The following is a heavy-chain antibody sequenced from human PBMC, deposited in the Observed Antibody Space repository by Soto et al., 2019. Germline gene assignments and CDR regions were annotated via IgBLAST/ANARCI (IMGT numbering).Heavy chain of an antibody. Sequence: SCAASGFTFSNYWMSWVRQAPGKGLEWVANMKKDGSQKYYVDSVKGRFTISRDNARNSLYLQMNSLRVEDTAVYYCARDWFDAWGQGTLVTVSS. CDR3: ARDWFDA. V-gene: IGHV3-7*01. CDR2: MKKDGSQK. CDR1: GFTFSNYW. J-gene: IGHJ5*02.